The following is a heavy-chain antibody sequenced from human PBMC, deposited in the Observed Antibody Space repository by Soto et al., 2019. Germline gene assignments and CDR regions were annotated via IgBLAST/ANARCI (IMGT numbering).Heavy chain of an antibody. D-gene: IGHD3-10*01. Sequence: GGSLRLSCAASGFTFSSYAMSWVRQAPGKGLEWVAAIRGNGGRKYYADSVKGRFTISRDNSKNTLYLQMNSLRAEDTAVYYCEKAPAYYGSDYYAFDIWGQGTMVTVSS. CDR2: IRGNGGRK. V-gene: IGHV3-23*01. CDR1: GFTFSSYA. J-gene: IGHJ3*02. CDR3: EKAPAYYGSDYYAFDI.